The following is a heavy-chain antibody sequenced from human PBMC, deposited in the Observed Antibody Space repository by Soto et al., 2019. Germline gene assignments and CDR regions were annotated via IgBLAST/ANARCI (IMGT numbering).Heavy chain of an antibody. CDR2: INHSGST. V-gene: IGHV4-34*01. CDR3: ARGVSSSGTNYYYYMDV. Sequence: SETLSLTCAVYGGSFSGYYWSWIRQPPGKGLEWIGEINHSGSTNYNPSLKSRVTISVDTSKNQFSLKLSSVTAADTAVYYCARGVSSSGTNYYYYMDVWGKGTTVTVSS. CDR1: GGSFSGYY. J-gene: IGHJ6*03. D-gene: IGHD6-13*01.